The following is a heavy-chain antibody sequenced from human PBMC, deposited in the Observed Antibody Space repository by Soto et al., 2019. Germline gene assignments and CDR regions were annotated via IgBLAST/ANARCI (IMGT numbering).Heavy chain of an antibody. CDR1: GGSIITGDFS. V-gene: IGHV4-30-2*01. Sequence: TLSLTCAVSGGSIITGDFSWNWILQPPGKGLEWVGYIYHDGSTYYNPSLKGRATISVDRSKNYFSLKLSSVTAADTGVYFCARGRSTSGYPNFDPWGQGTLVTVSS. CDR2: IYHDGST. J-gene: IGHJ5*02. CDR3: ARGRSTSGYPNFDP. D-gene: IGHD3-22*01.